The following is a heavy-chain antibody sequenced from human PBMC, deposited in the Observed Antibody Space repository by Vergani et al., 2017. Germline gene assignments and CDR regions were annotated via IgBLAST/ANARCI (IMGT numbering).Heavy chain of an antibody. CDR3: ARGDNSSSSGRYFDF. J-gene: IGHJ4*02. D-gene: IGHD3-22*01. Sequence: EVQLLESGGGLVQPGGSLRLSCAASGFTFSSYAMSWVRQVPGKGLEWVSGISGSGGNTYYANSVKGRFTIFRDNSRNTLFLQINSLRAEDTAVYHCARGDNSSSSGRYFDFWGQGMLVTVSS. V-gene: IGHV3-23*01. CDR1: GFTFSSYA. CDR2: ISGSGGNT.